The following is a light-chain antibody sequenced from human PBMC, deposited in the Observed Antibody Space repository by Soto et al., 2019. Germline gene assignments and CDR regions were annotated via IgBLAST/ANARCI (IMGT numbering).Light chain of an antibody. CDR2: GAS. CDR3: QQYYSYPLT. CDR1: QSVSSN. V-gene: IGKV3-15*01. Sequence: EIVMTQSPVTLSVSPGESATLSCRASQSVSSNLAWYQQKPGQAPRLLIYGASTRATGIPARFSGSGSGTDFTLTISCLQSEGFATYYCQQYYSYPLTFGGGTKVDIK. J-gene: IGKJ4*01.